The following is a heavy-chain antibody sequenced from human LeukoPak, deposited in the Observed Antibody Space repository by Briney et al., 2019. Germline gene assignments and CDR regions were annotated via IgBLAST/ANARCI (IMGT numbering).Heavy chain of an antibody. V-gene: IGHV4-39*07. D-gene: IGHD3-22*01. CDR1: GGSISSSSYY. CDR2: IFYSGNT. J-gene: IGHJ4*02. CDR3: ARRKGFADSSGYYLFDY. Sequence: PSETLSLTCTVSGGSISSSSYYWGWIRQPPGKGLEWIGSIFYSGNTYYNPSLKSRVTISVDTSKNQFSLKLSSVTAADTAVYYCARRKGFADSSGYYLFDYWGQGTLVTVSS.